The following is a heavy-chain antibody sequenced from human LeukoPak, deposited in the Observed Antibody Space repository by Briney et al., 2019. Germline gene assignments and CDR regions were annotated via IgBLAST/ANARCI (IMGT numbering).Heavy chain of an antibody. J-gene: IGHJ4*02. D-gene: IGHD6-19*01. CDR3: ARDPKQWLVGNYFDY. CDR2: IYYSGST. V-gene: IGHV4-59*12. CDR1: GGSISSYY. Sequence: SETLSLTCTVSGGSISSYYWSWIRQPPGKGLEWIGYIYYSGSTNYNPSLKSRVTISVDTSKNQFSLKLSSVTAADTAVYYCARDPKQWLVGNYFDYWGQGTLVTVSS.